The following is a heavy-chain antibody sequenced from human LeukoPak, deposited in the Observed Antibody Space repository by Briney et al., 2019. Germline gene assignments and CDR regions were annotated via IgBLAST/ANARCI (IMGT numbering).Heavy chain of an antibody. J-gene: IGHJ4*02. V-gene: IGHV4-59*01. CDR2: IYYSGST. Sequence: SETLSLTCTVSGGSISSYYWSWIRQPPGKGLEWIGYIYYSGSTNYNPSLKSRVTISVDTSKNQFSLKLSSVTAADTAVYYCARVLGSRSYFDYWGQGTLVTVSS. CDR1: GGSISSYY. D-gene: IGHD3-16*01. CDR3: ARVLGSRSYFDY.